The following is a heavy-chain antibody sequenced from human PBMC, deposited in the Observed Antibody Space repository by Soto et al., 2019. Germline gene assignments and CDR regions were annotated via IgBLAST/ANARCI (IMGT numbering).Heavy chain of an antibody. J-gene: IGHJ6*02. V-gene: IGHV4-61*01. CDR1: GGSVSSGNYY. D-gene: IGHD2-21*02. Sequence: PSETLSLTCTVSGGSVSSGNYYWSWIRQPPGKGLEWIGYFYYTGSTNYNPSFKSRVTISVDTSKNQFSLKLNSVTAADTAVYYCARDLWGYCGTDCYPLDVWGQGTTVTVSS. CDR3: ARDLWGYCGTDCYPLDV. CDR2: FYYTGST.